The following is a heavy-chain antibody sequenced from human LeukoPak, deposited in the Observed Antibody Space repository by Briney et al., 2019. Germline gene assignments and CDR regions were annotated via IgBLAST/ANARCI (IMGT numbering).Heavy chain of an antibody. V-gene: IGHV3-23*01. J-gene: IGHJ3*02. Sequence: GGSLRLSCAASGFTFDEYGMSWVRQAPGKGLEWVSAISGSGGSTYYADSVKGRFTISRDSSKNTLYLQMNSLRAEDTAVYYCAKDYCGGDCSLGDDAFDIWGQGTMVTVSS. D-gene: IGHD2-21*02. CDR3: AKDYCGGDCSLGDDAFDI. CDR1: GFTFDEYG. CDR2: ISGSGGST.